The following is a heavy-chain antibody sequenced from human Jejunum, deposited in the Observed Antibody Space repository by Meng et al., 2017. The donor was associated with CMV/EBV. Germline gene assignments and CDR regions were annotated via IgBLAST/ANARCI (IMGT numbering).Heavy chain of an antibody. CDR3: AREYGSGYPPDY. J-gene: IGHJ1*01. V-gene: IGHV4-31*03. Sequence: TVSGGSISSGGYYWNWIRQHPGKGLEWIGSIYYTGGTYYNPSLKSRISMSVDTSKNQFSLKLTSVTAADTAVYYCAREYGSGYPPDYWGQGTLVTVSS. CDR1: GGSISSGGYY. CDR2: IYYTGGT. D-gene: IGHD3-10*01.